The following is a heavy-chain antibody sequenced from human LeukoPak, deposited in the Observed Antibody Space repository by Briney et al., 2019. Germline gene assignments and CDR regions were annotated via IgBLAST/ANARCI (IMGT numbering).Heavy chain of an antibody. CDR3: AKWVQGSGWYGFYYYFDY. CDR2: IRDDGSNK. V-gene: IGHV3-30*02. J-gene: IGHJ4*02. CDR1: GFTFSSYG. D-gene: IGHD6-19*01. Sequence: GGSLRLSCAASGFTFSSYGMHWVRQAPGKGLEWVAFIRDDGSNKYYADSLRGRFTISRDNSKNTLYLQMNSLRAEDTAVYYCAKWVQGSGWYGFYYYFDYWGQGTLVTVSS.